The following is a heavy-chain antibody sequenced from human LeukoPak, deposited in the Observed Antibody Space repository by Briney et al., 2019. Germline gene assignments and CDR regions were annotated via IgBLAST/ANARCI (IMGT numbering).Heavy chain of an antibody. CDR1: GYTFTSYD. CDR2: MNPNSGNT. CDR3: ARANYYYDSSGYYYYYYMDV. D-gene: IGHD3-22*01. Sequence: ASVKVSCKASGYTFTSYDINWVRQATGQGLEWMGWMNPNSGNTGYAQKFQGRVTITRNTSISTAYMELSSLRSEDTAVYYCARANYYYDSSGYYYYYYMDVWGKGTTVTVSS. J-gene: IGHJ6*03. V-gene: IGHV1-8*03.